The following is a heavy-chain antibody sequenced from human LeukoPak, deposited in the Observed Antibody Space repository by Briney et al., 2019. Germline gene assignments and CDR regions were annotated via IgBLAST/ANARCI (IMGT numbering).Heavy chain of an antibody. V-gene: IGHV1-2*02. Sequence: GASVKVSCKASGYTFTGYYMHWVRQAPGQGLEWMGWINPNSGGTNYAQKFQGRVTMTRDTSISTAYMELSRLRSDDTAVYYCARDPNYDILTGSWFDPWGQGTLVTVSS. D-gene: IGHD3-9*01. CDR1: GYTFTGYY. CDR2: INPNSGGT. J-gene: IGHJ5*02. CDR3: ARDPNYDILTGSWFDP.